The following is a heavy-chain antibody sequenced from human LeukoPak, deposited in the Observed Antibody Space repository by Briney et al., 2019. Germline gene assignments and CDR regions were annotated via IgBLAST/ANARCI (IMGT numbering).Heavy chain of an antibody. V-gene: IGHV4-34*01. CDR2: INHSGST. Sequence: PSETLSLTYAVYGESFSGYYWSWIRQPPGKGLEWIGEINHSGSTNYNPSLKSRVTISVDTSKNQFSLKLSSVTAADTAVYYCNMVYAPKSHYYYYMDVWGKGTTVTVSS. CDR3: NMVYAPKSHYYYYMDV. CDR1: GESFSGYY. D-gene: IGHD2-8*01. J-gene: IGHJ6*03.